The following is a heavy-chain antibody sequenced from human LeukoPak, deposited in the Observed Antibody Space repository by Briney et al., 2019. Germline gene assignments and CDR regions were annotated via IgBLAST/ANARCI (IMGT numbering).Heavy chain of an antibody. J-gene: IGHJ4*02. CDR3: ARYVSHGYDSSGWRKYYFDY. D-gene: IGHD3-22*01. Sequence: SETLSLTCAVYGGSFRGYYWSWIRQPPGKGLEWIGEINHSGSTNYNPSLKSRVTISVDTSKNQFSLKLSSVTAADTAVYYCARYVSHGYDSSGWRKYYFDYWGQGTLVTVSS. CDR1: GGSFRGYY. V-gene: IGHV4-34*01. CDR2: INHSGST.